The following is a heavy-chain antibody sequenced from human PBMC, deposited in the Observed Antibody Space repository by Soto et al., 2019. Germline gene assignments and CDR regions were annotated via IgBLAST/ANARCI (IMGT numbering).Heavy chain of an antibody. Sequence: GASVKVSCKASGYTFTGYYMHWVRQAPGQGLEWMGWINPNSGGTNYAQKFQGRVTMTRDTSISTAYMELSRLRSDDTAVYYCARRKTPIVVVPAAGTTLRLGFDPWGQGTLVTVSS. V-gene: IGHV1-2*02. CDR1: GYTFTGYY. D-gene: IGHD2-2*01. CDR2: INPNSGGT. J-gene: IGHJ5*02. CDR3: ARRKTPIVVVPAAGTTLRLGFDP.